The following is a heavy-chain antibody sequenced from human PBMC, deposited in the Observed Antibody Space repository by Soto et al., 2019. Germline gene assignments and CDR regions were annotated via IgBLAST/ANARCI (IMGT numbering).Heavy chain of an antibody. CDR2: IGGSGENT. CDR3: RSYRLVDAFDI. D-gene: IGHD3-16*02. J-gene: IGHJ3*02. CDR1: GFTFSSYA. Sequence: PGGSLRLSCAASGFTFSSYAMSWVRQAPGEGLQWVSAIGGSGENTFYADPVKGRFTISRDNSKNTLYLQMNNLRAEDTAVYYCRSYRLVDAFDIWGQGTMVTVSS. V-gene: IGHV3-23*01.